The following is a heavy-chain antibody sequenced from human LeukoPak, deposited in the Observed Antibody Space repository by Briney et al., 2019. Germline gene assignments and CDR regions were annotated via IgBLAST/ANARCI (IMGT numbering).Heavy chain of an antibody. CDR3: ARYSGSYSMVFWFDP. Sequence: PSETLSLTCTVSGGSISSSTYYWDWIRQPPGKGLEWIGNFYDSGSTWYNPSLKSRVTISGDTSKNQFSLKLSSVTAADTAVYYCARYSGSYSMVFWFDPWGQGTLVTVSS. J-gene: IGHJ5*02. CDR2: FYDSGST. D-gene: IGHD1-26*01. CDR1: GGSISSSTYY. V-gene: IGHV4-39*01.